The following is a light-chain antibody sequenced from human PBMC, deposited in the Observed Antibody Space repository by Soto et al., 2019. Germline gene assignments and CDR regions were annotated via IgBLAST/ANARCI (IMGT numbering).Light chain of an antibody. V-gene: IGKV3-20*01. CDR2: GAS. J-gene: IGKJ1*01. CDR1: QSVSSSY. CDR3: PQYGSSPGT. Sequence: EIVLTQSPGTLSLSPGERATLSCRASQSVSSSYLAWYQQKPGQAPKLLIFGASIRATDIPDRFSGSGSGTDFTLTISRLEPEDFAVYYCPQYGSSPGTFGQGTKVEI.